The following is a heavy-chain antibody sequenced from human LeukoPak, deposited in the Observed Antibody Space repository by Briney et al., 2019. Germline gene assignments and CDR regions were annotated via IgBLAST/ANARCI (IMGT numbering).Heavy chain of an antibody. Sequence: GSLRLSCAASGFTFSSHSMNWVRQAPGKGLEWVSSISSSSSYIYYADSVKGRFTISRDNAKNSLYLQMNSLRAEDTAVYYCARVAAAGTKEYDYWGQGTLVTVSS. D-gene: IGHD6-13*01. J-gene: IGHJ4*02. CDR1: GFTFSSHS. CDR2: ISSSSSYI. CDR3: ARVAAAGTKEYDY. V-gene: IGHV3-21*01.